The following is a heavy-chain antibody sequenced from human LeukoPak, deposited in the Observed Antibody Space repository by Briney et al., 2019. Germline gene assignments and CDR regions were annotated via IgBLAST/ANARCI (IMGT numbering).Heavy chain of an antibody. CDR3: ARADLSDVVVVAATRSAFDI. Sequence: PGGSLRLSCAASGFTFSSYWMSWVRQAPGKGLEWVANIKQDGSEKYYVDSVKGRFTISRDNAKNSLYLQMNCLRAEDTAVYYCARADLSDVVVVAATRSAFDIWGQGAMVTVSS. CDR1: GFTFSSYW. J-gene: IGHJ3*02. CDR2: IKQDGSEK. D-gene: IGHD2-15*01. V-gene: IGHV3-7*01.